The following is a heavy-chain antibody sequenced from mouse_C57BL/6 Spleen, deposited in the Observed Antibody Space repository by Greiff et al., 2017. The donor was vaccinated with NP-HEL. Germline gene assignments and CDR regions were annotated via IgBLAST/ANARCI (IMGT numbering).Heavy chain of an antibody. CDR3: ARYLCYSNPSGFAY. CDR1: GFTFSSYA. D-gene: IGHD2-5*01. CDR2: ISDGGSYT. Sequence: EVQRVESGGGLVKPGGSLKLSCAASGFTFSSYAMSWVRQTPEKRLEWVATISDGGSYTYYPANVKGRYTITRDNAKNNLYLQMSQLKSDDTAMYYCARYLCYSNPSGFAYWGQGTLVTVSA. J-gene: IGHJ3*01. V-gene: IGHV5-4*01.